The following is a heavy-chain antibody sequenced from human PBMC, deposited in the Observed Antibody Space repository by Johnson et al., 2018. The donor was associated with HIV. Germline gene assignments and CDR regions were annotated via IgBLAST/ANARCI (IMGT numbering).Heavy chain of an antibody. J-gene: IGHJ3*02. D-gene: IGHD6-6*01. CDR2: ISGNGGSS. Sequence: VQLVESGGGVVQPGRSLRLSSEASGFTFTIYAMHWVRQAPGKGLEYVSAISGNGGSSYYANSVKCRFTISRDNSKNTLYLQMNSLRAEDTAVYYCAKGGEYSSSWSAFDIWGQGTMVTVSS. CDR3: AKGGEYSSSWSAFDI. CDR1: GFTFTIYA. V-gene: IGHV3-64*01.